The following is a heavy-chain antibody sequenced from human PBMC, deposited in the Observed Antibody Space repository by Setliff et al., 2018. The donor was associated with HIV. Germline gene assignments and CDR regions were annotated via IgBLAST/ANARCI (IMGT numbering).Heavy chain of an antibody. D-gene: IGHD3-16*02. CDR1: GYTLTELS. CDR3: ATARSKVRLGELSLFDY. J-gene: IGHJ4*02. V-gene: IGHV1-24*01. CDR2: FDPEDGET. Sequence: ASVKVSCKVSGYTLTELSMHWVRQAPGKGLEWMGGFDPEDGETIYAQKFQGRVTMTEDTSTDTAYMELSSLRSKDTAVYYCATARSKVRLGELSLFDYWGQGTLVTVS.